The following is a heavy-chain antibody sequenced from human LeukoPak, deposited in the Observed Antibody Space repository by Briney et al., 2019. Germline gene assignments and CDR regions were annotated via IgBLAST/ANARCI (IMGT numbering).Heavy chain of an antibody. CDR2: INYNGSNK. Sequence: PGGSLRLSCAASGFSFSSYGIHWVRRAPGKGLEWVAFINYNGSNKYYADSVKGRFTISRDNSKNTVYLEMNSLRDGDTAVYYCARDRDTRSYYILYWGQGTLVTVSS. CDR1: GFSFSSYG. D-gene: IGHD3-10*01. V-gene: IGHV3-30*02. J-gene: IGHJ4*02. CDR3: ARDRDTRSYYILY.